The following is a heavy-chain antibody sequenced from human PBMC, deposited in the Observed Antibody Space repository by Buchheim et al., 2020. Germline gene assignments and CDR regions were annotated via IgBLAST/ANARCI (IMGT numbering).Heavy chain of an antibody. V-gene: IGHV3-48*03. Sequence: QVVESGGGLLQPGGSLRLSCAASGFTFSTYEMNWVRQAPGQGLEWVSYISSSGSTIYYADSVRGRFTISRDYAKTSLFLQMNSLRVEDTAVYYCARGGTWGLPHLFDYWGQGTL. J-gene: IGHJ4*02. D-gene: IGHD2-21*01. CDR1: GFTFSTYE. CDR3: ARGGTWGLPHLFDY. CDR2: ISSSGSTI.